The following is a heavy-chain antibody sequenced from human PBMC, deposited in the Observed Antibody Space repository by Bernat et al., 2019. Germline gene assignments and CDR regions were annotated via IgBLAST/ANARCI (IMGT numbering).Heavy chain of an antibody. CDR2: ISYDGSNK. CDR3: ARTDYYDSSGPDY. Sequence: HVQLVESGGGVVQPGRSLRLSCAASGFTFSSYALHWVRQAPGKGLEWVAVISYDGSNKYYADSVKGRFTISRDNSKNTLYLQMNSLRAEDTAVYYCARTDYYDSSGPDYWGQGTLVTVSS. D-gene: IGHD3-22*01. V-gene: IGHV3-30-3*01. J-gene: IGHJ4*02. CDR1: GFTFSSYA.